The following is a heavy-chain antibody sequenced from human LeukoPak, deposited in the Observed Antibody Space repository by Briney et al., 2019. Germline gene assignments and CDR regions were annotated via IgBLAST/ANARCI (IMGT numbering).Heavy chain of an antibody. D-gene: IGHD6-19*01. CDR3: ARDLPSSGWEVFDI. CDR1: GDGASSDSAA. J-gene: IGHJ3*02. Sequence: QTLSLTPALSGDGASSDSAASSWVRHSPSGGLGWLGSTFYRAKASTDYAVSVKSRITINPPTSKNQFSLQLNSVTPEDTAVYYWARDLPSSGWEVFDIWGQGTMVTVSS. V-gene: IGHV6-1*01. CDR2: TFYRAKAST.